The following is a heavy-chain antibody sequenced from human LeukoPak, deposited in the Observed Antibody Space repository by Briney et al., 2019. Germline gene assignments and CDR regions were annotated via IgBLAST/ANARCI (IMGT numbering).Heavy chain of an antibody. CDR3: ASGRDYFDY. Sequence: GESLKISCKGSGYSFTSYWISWVRQMTGKGLEWMGRIDPSDSYTNYGPSFQGHVTISTDKSISTAYLQWSSLKASDTAMYYCASGRDYFDYWGQGTLVTVSS. CDR1: GYSFTSYW. D-gene: IGHD1-26*01. CDR2: IDPSDSYT. J-gene: IGHJ4*02. V-gene: IGHV5-10-1*01.